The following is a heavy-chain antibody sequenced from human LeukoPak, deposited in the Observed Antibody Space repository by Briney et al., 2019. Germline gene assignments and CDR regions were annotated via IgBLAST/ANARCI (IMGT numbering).Heavy chain of an antibody. CDR2: ISSSGSTI. CDR3: ARESGVYDSSGYFDY. J-gene: IGHJ4*02. CDR1: GFTFSSYE. Sequence: SGGSLRLSCAASGFTFSSYEMNWVRQAPGKGLEWVSYISSSGSTIYYADSVKGRFTISRDNAKNSLYLQMNSLRAEDTAVYYCARESGVYDSSGYFDYWGQGTLVTVSS. V-gene: IGHV3-48*03. D-gene: IGHD3-22*01.